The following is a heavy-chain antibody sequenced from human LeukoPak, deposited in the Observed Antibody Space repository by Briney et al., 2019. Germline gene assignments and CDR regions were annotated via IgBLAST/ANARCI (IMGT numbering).Heavy chain of an antibody. D-gene: IGHD2-2*01. V-gene: IGHV3-23*01. Sequence: LAGGSLRLSCGASGFTFSSYAMSWVRQAPGEGLEWVSTIRDSSGSAYYADSVQGRFTTSRDNSNNTLYLQMNSLLAEDTAVYYCAKVKYQLLLRYYFGYWGQGTLVTVSS. CDR3: AKVKYQLLLRYYFGY. CDR2: IRDSSGSA. J-gene: IGHJ4*02. CDR1: GFTFSSYA.